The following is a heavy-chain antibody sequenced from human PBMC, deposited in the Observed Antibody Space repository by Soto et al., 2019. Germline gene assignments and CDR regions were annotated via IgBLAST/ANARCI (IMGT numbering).Heavy chain of an antibody. V-gene: IGHV3-11*01. J-gene: IGHJ3*02. D-gene: IGHD3-22*01. Sequence: QVQLVESGGGLVKPGGSLRLSCAASGFTFSDYYMSWIRQAPGKGLEWVSYISSSGSTIYYADSVKGRFTISRDNAKNSLYLQMNSLRAEDTAVYYCARTSQHYYDSSGYSRSAFDIWGQGTMVTVSS. CDR1: GFTFSDYY. CDR3: ARTSQHYYDSSGYSRSAFDI. CDR2: ISSSGSTI.